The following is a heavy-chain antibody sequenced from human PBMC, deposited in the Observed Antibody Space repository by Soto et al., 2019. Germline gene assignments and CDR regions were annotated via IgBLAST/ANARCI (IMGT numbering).Heavy chain of an antibody. J-gene: IGHJ4*02. CDR2: ISGGGGST. D-gene: IGHD2-15*01. CDR3: AKGSAPARPYYFDS. Sequence: GGSLRLSCAASGFTIRGYAMTWVRHAPGKGLEWVSAISGGGGSTYYADSVKGRFTISRDNSKNTLYLQMDSLRAEDAAVYYCAKGSAPARPYYFDSWGQGTLVTVSS. V-gene: IGHV3-23*01. CDR1: GFTIRGYA.